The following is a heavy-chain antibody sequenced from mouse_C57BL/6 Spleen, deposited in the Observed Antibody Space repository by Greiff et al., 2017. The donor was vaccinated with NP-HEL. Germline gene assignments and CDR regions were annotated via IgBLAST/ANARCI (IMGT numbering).Heavy chain of an antibody. J-gene: IGHJ3*01. CDR3: ARHGRYGSSYKDWFAY. CDR2: ISSGGSYT. V-gene: IGHV5-6*01. Sequence: DVQLVESGGDLVKPGGSLKLSCAASGFTFSSYGMSWVRQTPDKRLEWVATISSGGSYTYYPDSVKGRFTISRDNAKNTLYLQMSSLKSEDTAMYYCARHGRYGSSYKDWFAYWGQGTLVTVSA. CDR1: GFTFSSYG. D-gene: IGHD1-1*01.